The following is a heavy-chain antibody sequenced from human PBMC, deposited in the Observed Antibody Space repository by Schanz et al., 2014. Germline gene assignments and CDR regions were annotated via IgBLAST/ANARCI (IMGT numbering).Heavy chain of an antibody. CDR2: INPNSGGT. J-gene: IGHJ6*02. CDR3: ARDPYSASYFPSPPLYGLDV. Sequence: QVPLVQSGAEVKKPGASVKVSCKASGYTFTGYYMHWVRQAPGQGLEWMGWINPNSGGTNYAQKFQGRVTMTRATSTSTVNMELTSLRSEDTAVYYCARDPYSASYFPSPPLYGLDVWGQGTTVTVSS. D-gene: IGHD1-26*01. V-gene: IGHV1-2*02. CDR1: GYTFTGYY.